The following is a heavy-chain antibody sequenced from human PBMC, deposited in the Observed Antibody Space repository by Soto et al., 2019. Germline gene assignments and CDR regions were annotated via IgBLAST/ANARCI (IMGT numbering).Heavy chain of an antibody. CDR1: GFTFSGSA. Sequence: GGSLRLSCAASGFTFSGSAMRWVRQASGKGLEWVGRIRSKANSYATAYAASVKGRFTISRDDSKNTAYLQMNSLKTEDTAVYYCTRQGPLLDYYYYMDVWGKGTTVTVSS. J-gene: IGHJ6*03. CDR3: TRQGPLLDYYYYMDV. CDR2: IRSKANSYAT. V-gene: IGHV3-73*01.